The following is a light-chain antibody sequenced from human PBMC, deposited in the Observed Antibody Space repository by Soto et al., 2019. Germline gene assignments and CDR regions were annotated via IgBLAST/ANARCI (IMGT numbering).Light chain of an antibody. CDR2: GAS. V-gene: IGKV3-20*01. Sequence: EIVLTQSPATLSLSPGERATLSCRASQSVSSSYLAWYQQKPGQAPRLLIYGASSRATGIPDRFSGSGSGTNFTLTISRLEPEDFAVYYCQQYGSSLLTFGQGTKVDIK. J-gene: IGKJ1*01. CDR1: QSVSSSY. CDR3: QQYGSSLLT.